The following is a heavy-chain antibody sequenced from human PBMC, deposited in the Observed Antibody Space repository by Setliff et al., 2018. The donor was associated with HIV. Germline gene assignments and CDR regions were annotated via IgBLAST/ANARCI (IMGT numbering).Heavy chain of an antibody. V-gene: IGHV4-38-2*01. Sequence: SETLSLTCAVSGYSISSGYYWGWIRQPPGKGLEWIGSIYHSGSTYYNPSLKSRVTISVDTPKNQFSLKLSSVAAADTAVYYCADSSSWYGWFDPWGQGTLVTVSS. CDR2: IYHSGST. CDR3: ADSSSWYGWFDP. D-gene: IGHD6-13*01. J-gene: IGHJ5*02. CDR1: GYSISSGYY.